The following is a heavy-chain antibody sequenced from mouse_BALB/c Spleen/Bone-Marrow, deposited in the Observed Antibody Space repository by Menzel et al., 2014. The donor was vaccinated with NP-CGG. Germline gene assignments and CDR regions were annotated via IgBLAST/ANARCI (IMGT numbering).Heavy chain of an antibody. CDR1: GFTFSDYY. CDR2: ISDGVSYA. D-gene: IGHD2-13*01. J-gene: IGHJ4*01. CDR3: ARAPPYDFYAMDY. Sequence: EVMLVESGGGLVKPGGSLKLSCAASGFTFSDYYMFWVRQTPEKRLEWVAIISDGVSYAYYPDSVKGRFTISRDNARNNLYLQMSSLKSEDTAMYYCARAPPYDFYAMDYWGQGTSVTVSS. V-gene: IGHV5-4*02.